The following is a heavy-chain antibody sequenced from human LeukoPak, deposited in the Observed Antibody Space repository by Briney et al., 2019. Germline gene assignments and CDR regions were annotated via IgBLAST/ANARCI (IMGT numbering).Heavy chain of an antibody. CDR2: INNDGSST. J-gene: IGHJ6*02. D-gene: IGHD2-2*01. CDR1: GFTFSSYW. Sequence: GGSLRLSCAASGFTFSSYWMHWVRQAPGKGLVWVSRINNDGSSTRYADSVKGRFTISRDNAKNTLYLQMNSLRAEDTAVYYCARVAEDIVVVPAARRYYYYGMDVWGQGTTVTVSS. V-gene: IGHV3-74*01. CDR3: ARVAEDIVVVPAARRYYYYGMDV.